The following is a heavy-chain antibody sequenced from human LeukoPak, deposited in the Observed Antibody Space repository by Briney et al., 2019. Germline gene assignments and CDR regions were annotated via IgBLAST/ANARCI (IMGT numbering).Heavy chain of an antibody. CDR3: AKDRRPSYYYGSGSYPLDY. J-gene: IGHJ4*02. V-gene: IGHV3-30*18. Sequence: PGGSLRLSCAASGFTFSSYGMHWVRQAPGKGLEWVAVISYDGSNKYYADSVKGRFTISRDNSKNTLYLQMNSLRAEDTAVYYCAKDRRPSYYYGSGSYPLDYWGQGTLVTVSS. CDR1: GFTFSSYG. CDR2: ISYDGSNK. D-gene: IGHD3-10*01.